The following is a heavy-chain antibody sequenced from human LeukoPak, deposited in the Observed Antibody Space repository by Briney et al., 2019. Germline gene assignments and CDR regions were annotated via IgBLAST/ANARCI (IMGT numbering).Heavy chain of an antibody. V-gene: IGHV3-72*01. CDR1: GFTFSDHC. Sequence: PGGSLRLSCAASGFTFSDHCLDWVRQAPGKGLEWVGRNRNKARSYSTEYAASVKSRFTSSRDDSSNSLYLQMNSLNPDDTAVYYCVRSSSSGYTVEWGQGILVTVSS. D-gene: IGHD3-22*01. CDR3: VRSSSSGYTVE. CDR2: NRNKARSYST. J-gene: IGHJ4*02.